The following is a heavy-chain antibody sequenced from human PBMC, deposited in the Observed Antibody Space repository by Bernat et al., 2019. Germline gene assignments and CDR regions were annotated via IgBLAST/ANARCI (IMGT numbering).Heavy chain of an antibody. V-gene: IGHV3-21*01. J-gene: IGHJ6*02. CDR1: GFTFSSYS. D-gene: IGHD2-15*01. CDR2: ISSSSSYI. Sequence: EVQLVESGGGLVKPGGSLRLSCAASGFTFSSYSMNWVRQAPGKGLEWVSSISSSSSYIYYADSVKGRFTISRDNAKNSLYLQMNSLRAEDTAVYYCAREGGEAVADTSYYYYGMDVWGQGNTVTV. CDR3: AREGGEAVADTSYYYYGMDV.